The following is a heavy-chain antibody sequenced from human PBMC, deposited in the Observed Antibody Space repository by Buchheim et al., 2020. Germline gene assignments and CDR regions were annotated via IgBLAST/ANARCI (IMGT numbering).Heavy chain of an antibody. J-gene: IGHJ4*02. CDR2: IYYSGST. CDR3: ARHAEVDCGGDCLEYYFDY. Sequence: QLQLQESGPGLVKPSETLSLTCTVSGGSISSSSYYWGWIRQPPGKRLEWIGSIYYSGSTYYNPSLKSRVTISIDTSKNQFSLKLSSVTAADTAVYYCARHAEVDCGGDCLEYYFDYWGQGTL. D-gene: IGHD2-21*01. CDR1: GGSISSSSYY. V-gene: IGHV4-39*01.